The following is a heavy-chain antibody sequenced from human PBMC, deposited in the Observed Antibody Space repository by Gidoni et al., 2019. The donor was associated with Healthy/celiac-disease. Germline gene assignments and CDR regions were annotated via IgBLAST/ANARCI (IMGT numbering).Heavy chain of an antibody. CDR2: SGST. J-gene: IGHJ4*02. Sequence: SGSTYYNPSLKSRVTISVDTSKNQFSLKLSSVTAADTAVYYCARGPGIAAANFDYWGQGTLVTVSS. D-gene: IGHD6-13*01. CDR3: ARGPGIAAANFDY. V-gene: IGHV4-31*02.